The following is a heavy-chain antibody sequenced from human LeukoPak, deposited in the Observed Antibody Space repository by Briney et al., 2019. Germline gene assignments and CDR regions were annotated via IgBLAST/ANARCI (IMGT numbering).Heavy chain of an antibody. CDR1: GFTFSSYA. J-gene: IGHJ4*02. D-gene: IGHD3-3*01. CDR3: AKHRSNYYFDS. Sequence: SGGSLRLSCAASGFTFSSYAMNWVRQAPGKGLEWVSTISVYTAGTYYADSMRGRFTISRDNSKNILYLQMNSLRAEDTAVYYCAKHRSNYYFDSWGQGTLVTVSS. V-gene: IGHV3-23*01. CDR2: ISVYTAGT.